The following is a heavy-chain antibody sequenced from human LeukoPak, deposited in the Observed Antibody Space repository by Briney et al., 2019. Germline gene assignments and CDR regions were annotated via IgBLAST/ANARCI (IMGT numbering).Heavy chain of an antibody. CDR2: IYYSGST. Sequence: SGTLSLTCTVSGASISSYYWSWIRQPPGKGLEWIGYIYYSGSTNYNPSLKSRVTISVDTSKSQFSLRLSSVTAADTAIYYCATSCGNSYGCYFDYWGQGTLFTVSS. D-gene: IGHD5-18*01. V-gene: IGHV4-59*08. CDR1: GASISSYY. J-gene: IGHJ4*02. CDR3: ATSCGNSYGCYFDY.